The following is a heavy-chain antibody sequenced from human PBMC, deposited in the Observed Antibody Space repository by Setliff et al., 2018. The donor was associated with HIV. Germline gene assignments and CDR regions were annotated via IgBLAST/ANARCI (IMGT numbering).Heavy chain of an antibody. J-gene: IGHJ3*02. V-gene: IGHV4-39*01. CDR2: IHYSGDT. CDR1: GGSITSSGYH. Sequence: SETLSLTCSVSGGSITSSGYHWGWIRQPPGKGLEWIGNIHYSGDTFYNASLRSRLTLSVDTSKNQFSLKLNSVTASDTAMYYCTRHRGPPWDAFDIWGQGTMVTVSS. CDR3: TRHRGPPWDAFDI.